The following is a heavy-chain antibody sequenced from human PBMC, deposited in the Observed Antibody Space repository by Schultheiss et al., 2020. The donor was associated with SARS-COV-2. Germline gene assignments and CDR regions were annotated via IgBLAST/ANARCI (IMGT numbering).Heavy chain of an antibody. D-gene: IGHD6-6*01. V-gene: IGHV3-74*01. CDR2: IDKYGDST. CDR3: AKAKSSIAAHFDY. CDR1: GFTFSSYE. J-gene: IGHJ4*02. Sequence: GGSLRLSCAASGFTFSSYEMNWVRQPPGKGLVWLSRIDKYGDSTSLADSVKGRFTISRDNAKNSLYLQMNSLRAEDTALYYCAKAKSSIAAHFDYWGQGTLVTVSS.